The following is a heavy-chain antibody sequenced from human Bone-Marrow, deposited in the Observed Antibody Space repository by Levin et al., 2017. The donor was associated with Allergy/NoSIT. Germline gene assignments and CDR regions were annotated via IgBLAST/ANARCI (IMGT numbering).Heavy chain of an antibody. D-gene: IGHD3-9*01. V-gene: IGHV4-39*02. CDR2: VYFSGST. CDR1: GDSIISATYY. J-gene: IGHJ4*02. Sequence: SETLSLTCTVSGDSIISATYYWGWVRQPPGKGLEWIGSVYFSGSTYLSPFLKSRVTMSVDTSRSHFSLNLSSVTAADTAVYYCARVPALRFLYWFLDYWGRGVLVTVSS. CDR3: ARVPALRFLYWFLDY.